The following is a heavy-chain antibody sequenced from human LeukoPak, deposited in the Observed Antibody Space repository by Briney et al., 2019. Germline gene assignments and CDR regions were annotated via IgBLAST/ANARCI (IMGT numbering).Heavy chain of an antibody. CDR3: ARSVDYDSSGYYSFDY. CDR2: INPNSGGT. J-gene: IGHJ4*02. D-gene: IGHD3-22*01. V-gene: IGHV1-2*06. Sequence: EAPVKVSCKASGYTFTSYYMHWVRQAPGQGLEWMGRINPNSGGTNYAQKFQGRVTMTRDTSISTAYMELSRLRSDDTAVYYCARSVDYDSSGYYSFDYWGQGTLVTVSS. CDR1: GYTFTSYY.